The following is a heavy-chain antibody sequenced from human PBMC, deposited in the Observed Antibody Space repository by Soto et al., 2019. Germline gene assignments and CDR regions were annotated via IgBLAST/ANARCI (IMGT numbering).Heavy chain of an antibody. CDR2: IKQDGSEK. Sequence: EVQLVESGGGLVQPGGSLRLSCAASGFTFSSYWMSWVRQAPGKGLEWVANIKQDGSEKYYVDSVKGRFTISRDNARNSLYLQMHSLRAEDTAVYYCARDLDLRDFWSGHFGGVWFDPWGQGPLVTVSS. J-gene: IGHJ5*02. CDR1: GFTFSSYW. CDR3: ARDLDLRDFWSGHFGGVWFDP. D-gene: IGHD3-3*01. V-gene: IGHV3-7*01.